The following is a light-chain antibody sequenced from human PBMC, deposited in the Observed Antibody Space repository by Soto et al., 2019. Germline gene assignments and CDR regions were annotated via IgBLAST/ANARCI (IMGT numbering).Light chain of an antibody. J-gene: IGKJ1*01. V-gene: IGKV1-5*03. Sequence: DIQMTQSPSTLSASVGDRVTITCRASQSISSWLAWYQQKPGKAPKLLIYKASSLESGVPSRFSGSGSGTEFTLTISSLQPDDFATYYCQQYNSSPWTFGQGTKGEIQ. CDR1: QSISSW. CDR2: KAS. CDR3: QQYNSSPWT.